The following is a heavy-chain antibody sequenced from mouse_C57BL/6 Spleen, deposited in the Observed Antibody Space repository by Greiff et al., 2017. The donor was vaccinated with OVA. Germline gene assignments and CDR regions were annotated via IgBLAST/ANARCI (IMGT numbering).Heavy chain of an antibody. V-gene: IGHV1-54*01. Sequence: QVQLQQSGAELVRPGTSVKVSCKASGYSFTNYLIEWVKQRPGQGLEWIGVINPGSGGTNYNEKFKGKATLTADKSSSTAYMQLSSLTSEDSAVYFCARLNSNGYFDYWGQGTTLTVSS. CDR2: INPGSGGT. CDR1: GYSFTNYL. D-gene: IGHD2-5*01. J-gene: IGHJ2*01. CDR3: ARLNSNGYFDY.